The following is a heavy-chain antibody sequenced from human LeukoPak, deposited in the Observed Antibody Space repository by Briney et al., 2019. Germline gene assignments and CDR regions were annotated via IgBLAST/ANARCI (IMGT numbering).Heavy chain of an antibody. D-gene: IGHD3-3*01. Sequence: SETLSLTCTVSGGSISSYYWSWIRQPPGKGLEWIGYIYYSGSTNYNPSLKSRVTISVDTSKNQFSLKLGSVTAADTAVYYCARHDNYDFYWYFDLWGRGTLVTVSS. CDR1: GGSISSYY. CDR2: IYYSGST. J-gene: IGHJ2*01. CDR3: ARHDNYDFYWYFDL. V-gene: IGHV4-59*08.